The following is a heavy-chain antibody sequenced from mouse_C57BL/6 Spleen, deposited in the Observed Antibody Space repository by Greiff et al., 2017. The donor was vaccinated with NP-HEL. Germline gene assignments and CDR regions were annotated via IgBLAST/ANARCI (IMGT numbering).Heavy chain of an antibody. Sequence: QVQLKQSGAELARPGASVKLSCKASGYTFTSYGISWVKQRTGQGLEWIGEIYPRSGNTYYNEKFKGKATLTADKSSSTAYMELRSLTSEDSAVYFCARSLYDGYYVDYWGQGTTLTVSS. CDR1: GYTFTSYG. J-gene: IGHJ2*01. CDR2: IYPRSGNT. D-gene: IGHD2-3*01. V-gene: IGHV1-81*01. CDR3: ARSLYDGYYVDY.